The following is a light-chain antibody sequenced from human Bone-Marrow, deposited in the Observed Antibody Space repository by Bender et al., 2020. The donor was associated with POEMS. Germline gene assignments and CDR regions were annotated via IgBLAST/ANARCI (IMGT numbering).Light chain of an antibody. CDR1: SSNIGAHA. J-gene: IGLJ3*02. V-gene: IGLV1-44*01. CDR2: SSH. CDR3: EVWDDGLNGWV. Sequence: QSVLTQPPSASGTPGQRVTISCSGGSSNIGAHAVNWYQHLPGTAPKLLIYSSHRRPSEVPDRFSGSRSGTSASLAISGLQSEDEADYYCEVWDDGLNGWVFGGGTKLTVL.